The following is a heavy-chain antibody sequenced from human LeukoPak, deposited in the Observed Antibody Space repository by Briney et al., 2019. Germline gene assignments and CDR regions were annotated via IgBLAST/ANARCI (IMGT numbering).Heavy chain of an antibody. J-gene: IGHJ6*03. CDR2: ISYDGSNK. CDR3: AKDFSYYGSRNYYMDV. CDR1: GFTFSSYA. V-gene: IGHV3-30*04. Sequence: PGGSLRLSCAASGFTFSSYAMHWVRQAPGKGLEWVAVISYDGSNKYYADSVKGRFTISRDNYKNTLYLQMNSLRDEDTAVYYCAKDFSYYGSRNYYMDVWGKGTTVTVSS. D-gene: IGHD3-10*01.